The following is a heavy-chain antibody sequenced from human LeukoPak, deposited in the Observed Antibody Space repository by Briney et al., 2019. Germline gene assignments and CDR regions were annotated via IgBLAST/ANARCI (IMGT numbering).Heavy chain of an antibody. D-gene: IGHD1-26*01. CDR2: MNLKSGYT. J-gene: IGHJ4*02. CDR1: GYSFTTYD. Sequence: GASVKVSCKASGYSFTTYDINWVQQATGQGLEWMGWMNLKSGYTGYAQKFQGRVTITRDTSTSTVYMELSSLRSEDTAVYYCARVAGSIDYWGQGTLVTVSS. CDR3: ARVAGSIDY. V-gene: IGHV1-8*03.